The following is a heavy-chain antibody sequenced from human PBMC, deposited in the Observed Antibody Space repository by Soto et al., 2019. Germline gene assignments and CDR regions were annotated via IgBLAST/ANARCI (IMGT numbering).Heavy chain of an antibody. J-gene: IGHJ3*02. CDR2: INHSGST. D-gene: IGHD6-19*01. CDR1: GGSSSGYY. Sequence: SETLSLTCAVYGGSSSGYYWSWIRQPPGKGLEWIGEINHSGSTNYNPSLKSRVTISVDTSKNQFSLKLSSVTAADTAVYYCASFIAVAGPYDTFDIWGQGTTVTVSS. V-gene: IGHV4-34*01. CDR3: ASFIAVAGPYDTFDI.